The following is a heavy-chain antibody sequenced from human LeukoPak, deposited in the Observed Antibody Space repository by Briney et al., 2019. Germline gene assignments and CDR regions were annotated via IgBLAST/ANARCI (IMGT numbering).Heavy chain of an antibody. CDR2: INHSGST. CDR1: GGSFSGYY. J-gene: IGHJ4*02. V-gene: IGHV4-34*01. D-gene: IGHD3-22*01. CDR3: ARGHCESDYYDSSGLANGCFDY. Sequence: PSETLSLTCAVYGGSFSGYYWSWIRQPPGKGLEWIGEINHSGSTNYNPSLKSRVTISVDTSKNQFSLKLSSVTAADTAVYYCARGHCESDYYDSSGLANGCFDYWGQGTLVTVSS.